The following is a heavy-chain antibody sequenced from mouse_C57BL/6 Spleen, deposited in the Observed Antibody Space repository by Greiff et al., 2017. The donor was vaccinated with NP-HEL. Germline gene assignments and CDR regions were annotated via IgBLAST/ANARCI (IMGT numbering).Heavy chain of an antibody. V-gene: IGHV1-76*01. CDR2: IYPGSGNT. CDR1: GYTFTDYY. CDR3: ARSGPYYGDAMDY. D-gene: IGHD1-1*01. Sequence: LQQSGAELVRPGASVKLSCKASGYTFTDYYINWVKQRPGQGLEWIARIYPGSGNTYYNEKFKGKATLTAEKSSSTAYMQLSSLTSEDSAVYFCARSGPYYGDAMDYWGQGTSVTVSS. J-gene: IGHJ4*01.